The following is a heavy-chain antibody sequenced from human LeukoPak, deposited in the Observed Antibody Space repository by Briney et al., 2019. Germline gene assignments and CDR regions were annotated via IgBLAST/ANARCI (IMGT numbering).Heavy chain of an antibody. V-gene: IGHV4-4*07. CDR1: GGSVTTHN. Sequence: SETLSLTCTVSGGSVTTHNWSWIRQPAGKGMEWIGCIYTSGSTSYNPSLKNRVTISGDWSKKQFSLRLSSVTAADTAMYYCTRGDGWYYPWGQGILVTVSS. CDR2: IYTSGST. J-gene: IGHJ5*02. D-gene: IGHD2-21*01. CDR3: TRGDGWYYP.